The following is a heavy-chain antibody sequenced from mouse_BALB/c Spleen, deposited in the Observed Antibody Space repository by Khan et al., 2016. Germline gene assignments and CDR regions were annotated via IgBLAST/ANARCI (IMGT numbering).Heavy chain of an antibody. CDR2: IDPANGNT. CDR1: GFNIKDTY. D-gene: IGHD2-14*01. V-gene: IGHV14-3*02. CDR3: ASDRYDAWFAY. Sequence: VQLKQSGAELVKPGASVKLSCTASGFNIKDTYMHWVKQRPEQGLEWIGRIDPANGNTKYDPKFQGKATITADTSSNTAYLQLSSLTSEDTAVYYCASDRYDAWFAYWGQGTLVTVSA. J-gene: IGHJ3*01.